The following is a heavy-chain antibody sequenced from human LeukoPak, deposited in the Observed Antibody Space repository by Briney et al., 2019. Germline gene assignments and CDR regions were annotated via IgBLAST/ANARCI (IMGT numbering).Heavy chain of an antibody. V-gene: IGHV3-23*01. CDR2: ITSSGDKT. CDR3: AGGVLPYYFDY. J-gene: IGHJ4*02. CDR1: GFTFSSYA. Sequence: QSGGSLRLSCASSGFTFSSYAMSWVRQAPGKGLEWVSFITSSGDKTHYADSVKGRLTISRDNSKNTLYLHMDSLRAEDTAVYYCAGGVLPYYFDYWGQGTLVTVSS.